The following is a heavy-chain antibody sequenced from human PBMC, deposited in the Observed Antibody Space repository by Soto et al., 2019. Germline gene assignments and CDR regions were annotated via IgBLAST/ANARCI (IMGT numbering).Heavy chain of an antibody. V-gene: IGHV4-59*01. D-gene: IGHD6-13*01. CDR1: GGSISSYY. CDR3: ASIPIAAAGTGWFDP. CDR2: IYYSGST. J-gene: IGHJ5*02. Sequence: SETLSLTCTVSGGSISSYYWSWIRQPPGKGLEWIGYIYYSGSTNYNPSLKSRVTISVDTSKNQFSLKLSSVTAADTAVYYCASIPIAAAGTGWFDPWGQGTLVTVSS.